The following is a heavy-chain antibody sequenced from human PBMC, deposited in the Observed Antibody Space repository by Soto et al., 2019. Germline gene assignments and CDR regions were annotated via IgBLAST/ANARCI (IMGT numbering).Heavy chain of an antibody. D-gene: IGHD3-3*01. V-gene: IGHV1-18*01. CDR3: ARDSLGDFWSGDYKIHYYYGMDI. J-gene: IGHJ6*02. CDR2: ISAYNGNT. CDR1: GYTLTSYG. Sequence: ASVKVSCTASGYTLTSYGISWVRQAPGRGLEWMGWISAYNGNTKYAQKLHGRVTMTTDTSTSTAYMELRSLRSDDTAVYYCARDSLGDFWSGDYKIHYYYGMDIWGHGTTVTVS.